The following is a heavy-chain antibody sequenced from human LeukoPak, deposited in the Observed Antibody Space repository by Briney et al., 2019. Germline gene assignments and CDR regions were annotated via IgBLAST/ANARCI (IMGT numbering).Heavy chain of an antibody. V-gene: IGHV3-30*18. CDR2: ISYDGSNK. CDR1: GFTFSSYG. CDR3: AKDLARDYYTKPFDP. Sequence: GSLRLSCAASGFTFSSYGMHWVRQAPGKGLEWVAVISYDGSNKYCADSVKGRFTISRENSKNTLYLQMNSLRAEDTAVYYCAKDLARDYYTKPFDPWGQGTLVTVSS. D-gene: IGHD3-10*01. J-gene: IGHJ5*02.